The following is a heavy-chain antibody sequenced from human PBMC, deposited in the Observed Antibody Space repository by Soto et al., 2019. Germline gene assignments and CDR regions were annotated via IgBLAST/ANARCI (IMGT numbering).Heavy chain of an antibody. CDR2: MNPNSGNT. Sequence: ASVKVSCKASGYTFTSFDINWVRQATGQGLEWMGWMNPNSGNTGYAQKFQGRVTMTRNTSISTAYMELSSLRSEDTAIYYCARAYTRGISATGTWGQGTLVTVSS. D-gene: IGHD6-13*01. V-gene: IGHV1-8*01. CDR1: GYTFTSFD. CDR3: ARAYTRGISATGT. J-gene: IGHJ4*02.